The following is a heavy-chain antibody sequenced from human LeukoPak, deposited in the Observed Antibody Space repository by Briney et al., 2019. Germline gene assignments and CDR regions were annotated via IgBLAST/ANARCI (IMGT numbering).Heavy chain of an antibody. CDR3: ATTGGSGAGS. J-gene: IGHJ5*02. CDR1: GGSISRYY. D-gene: IGHD5-12*01. CDR2: AYYNGNT. Sequence: SETLSLTCTVSGGSISRYYWSWIRQPPGKGLEWIGYAYYNGNTNYNPSLKSRVTTSVATSKSQFSLKLNSVTAADTAVYYCATTGGSGAGSWGQGTVVTVSS. V-gene: IGHV4-59*01.